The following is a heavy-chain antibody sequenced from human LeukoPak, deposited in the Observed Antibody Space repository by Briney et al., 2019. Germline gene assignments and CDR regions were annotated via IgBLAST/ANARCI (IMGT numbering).Heavy chain of an antibody. CDR2: IGPAGDT. Sequence: GGSLRLSCAASGFTFSSSDVHWVRQATGKGLEWVSAIGPAGDTYYPGSVKGRFTISRENARNSLYLQMNSLRAGDTAVYYCARAIPARRGENWFDSWGQGTLVTVSS. D-gene: IGHD6-6*01. CDR1: GFTFSSSD. J-gene: IGHJ5*01. V-gene: IGHV3-13*01. CDR3: ARAIPARRGENWFDS.